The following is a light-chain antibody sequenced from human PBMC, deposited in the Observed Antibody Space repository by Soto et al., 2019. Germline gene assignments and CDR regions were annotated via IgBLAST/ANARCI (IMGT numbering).Light chain of an antibody. J-gene: IGLJ1*01. V-gene: IGLV2-11*01. Sequence: QSVLTQPRSVSGSPGQAVTFSCTGTSSDVGGYNFVSWYQQHPDKAPKLIIYDVSKRPSGVPHRFSGAKSGNTASLTISGLQAEDEADYFCSSFAGSYTHVFGTGTKVTVL. CDR1: SSDVGGYNF. CDR3: SSFAGSYTHV. CDR2: DVS.